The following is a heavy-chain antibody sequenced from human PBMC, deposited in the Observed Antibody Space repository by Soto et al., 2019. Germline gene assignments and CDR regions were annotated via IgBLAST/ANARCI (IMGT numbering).Heavy chain of an antibody. CDR1: GFTFSSYA. Sequence: EVQLLESGGGLVQPGGSLRLSCAASGFTFSSYAMSWVRQAPGKGLEWVSTINTSGGSTLYADSVKGRFTISRDNSENTLYLQMNSLRAEDTAVYYCAKGKSSGGGWSYGMDVWGQGTTVTVSS. D-gene: IGHD6-19*01. V-gene: IGHV3-23*01. J-gene: IGHJ6*02. CDR3: AKGKSSGGGWSYGMDV. CDR2: INTSGGST.